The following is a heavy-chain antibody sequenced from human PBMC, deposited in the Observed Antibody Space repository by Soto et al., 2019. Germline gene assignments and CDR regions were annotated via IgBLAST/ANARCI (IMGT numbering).Heavy chain of an antibody. D-gene: IGHD6-13*01. CDR2: IHYSGTT. J-gene: IGHJ4*02. V-gene: IGHV4-59*01. Sequence: KPSETLSLTCTVSGGSMRNYFWTWIRQPPGKGLEWIGYIHYSGTTSFFPSYNPSLRSRVTISEDTSKNQFSLKLLSVTIADTAVYFCAAGEASSRNLAPYYLDFWGQGTLVTVSS. CDR3: AAGEASSRNLAPYYLDF. CDR1: GGSMRNYF.